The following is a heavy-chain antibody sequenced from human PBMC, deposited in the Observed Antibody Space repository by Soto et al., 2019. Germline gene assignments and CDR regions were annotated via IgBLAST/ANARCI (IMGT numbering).Heavy chain of an antibody. CDR3: ARPMIVVTIRGDAFDI. CDR1: SGSFSGYY. Sequence: QVQLHQWGAGLLKPSETLSLTCAVYSGSFSGYYWSWIRQPPGKGLEWIGEIDHAGATNYNPSLNSRVTISMDTSKNQFSLKLSSVTAADTAVYYCARPMIVVTIRGDAFDIWGQGTMVTVSS. J-gene: IGHJ3*02. D-gene: IGHD3-22*01. V-gene: IGHV4-34*01. CDR2: IDHAGAT.